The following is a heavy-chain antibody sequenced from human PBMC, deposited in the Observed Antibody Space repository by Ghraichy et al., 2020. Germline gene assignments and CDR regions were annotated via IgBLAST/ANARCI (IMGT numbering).Heavy chain of an antibody. CDR1: GFTLSSYN. D-gene: IGHD4-23*01. Sequence: GGSLRLSCVGSGFTLSSYNMNWVRQSPEKGLEWLSYITSSGRTIFYADSVKGRFTISRDNVKNSVSLQMNSLRDEDTAVYYCARASRVVRLDYYDGMDVWGQGTTVTVSS. V-gene: IGHV3-48*02. J-gene: IGHJ6*02. CDR2: ITSSGRTI. CDR3: ARASRVVRLDYYDGMDV.